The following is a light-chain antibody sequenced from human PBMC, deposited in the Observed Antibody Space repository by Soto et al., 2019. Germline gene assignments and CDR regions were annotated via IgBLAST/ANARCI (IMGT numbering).Light chain of an antibody. Sequence: EIVMTQSPATLSVSPGERATLSCRASQSVNINLAWYQQKPGQAPRLLIYDASNRATGIPARFSGSGSGTDFTLTISSLEPEDFAVYYCQQRSNWPWTFGQGTKVDIK. CDR2: DAS. CDR1: QSVNIN. V-gene: IGKV3-11*01. J-gene: IGKJ1*01. CDR3: QQRSNWPWT.